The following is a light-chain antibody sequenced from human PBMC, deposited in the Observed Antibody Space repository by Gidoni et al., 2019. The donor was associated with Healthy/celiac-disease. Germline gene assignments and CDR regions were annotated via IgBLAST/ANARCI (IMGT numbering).Light chain of an antibody. CDR3: QQSYSTPQT. CDR1: QSMSSD. V-gene: IGKV1-39*01. Sequence: DIQMTQSPSSLSASVGDRVTLTWRASQSMSSDLNWYQQKPGKAPKLLIDAASSLQSGVPSRLSGSGSGTDFTLTISSLQPEDFATYYCQQSYSTPQTFGQGTKVEIK. J-gene: IGKJ1*01. CDR2: AAS.